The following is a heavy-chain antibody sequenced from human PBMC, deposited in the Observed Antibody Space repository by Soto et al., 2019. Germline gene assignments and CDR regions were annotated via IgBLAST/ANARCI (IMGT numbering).Heavy chain of an antibody. V-gene: IGHV3-23*01. D-gene: IGHD3-3*01. CDR2: ISGSGGST. CDR3: AKGNSYDFWSGYYMEYYYYYYGMDV. J-gene: IGHJ6*02. Sequence: SLRLSCAASGFTFSSYAMSWVRQAPGKGLEWVPAISGSGGSTYYADSVKGRFTISRDNSKNTLYLQMNSLRAEDTAVYYCAKGNSYDFWSGYYMEYYYYYYGMDVWGQGTTVTVSS. CDR1: GFTFSSYA.